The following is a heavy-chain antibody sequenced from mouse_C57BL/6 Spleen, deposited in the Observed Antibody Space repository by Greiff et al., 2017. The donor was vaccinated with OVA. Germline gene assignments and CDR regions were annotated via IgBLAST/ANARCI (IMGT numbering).Heavy chain of an antibody. Sequence: VQLKESGAELVRPGASVKLSCTASGFNIKDDYMHWVKQRPEQGLEWIGWIDPENGDTEYASKFQGKATITADTSSNTAYLQLSSLTSEDTAVYYCTTGYGSSPFAYWGQGTLVTVSA. CDR2: IDPENGDT. D-gene: IGHD1-1*01. V-gene: IGHV14-4*01. CDR3: TTGYGSSPFAY. J-gene: IGHJ3*01. CDR1: GFNIKDDY.